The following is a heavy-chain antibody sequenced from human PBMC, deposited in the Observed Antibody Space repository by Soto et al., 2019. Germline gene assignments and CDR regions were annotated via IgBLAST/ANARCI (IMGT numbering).Heavy chain of an antibody. D-gene: IGHD2-15*01. Sequence: EVQLLESGGGLVQPGGSLRLSCAASGFTFSSYAMSWVRQAPGKGLEWVSAISGSGGSTYYADSVKGRFTISRDNSKNTLYLQMNSLRAEDTAVYYCAKHIVVVVAATPATFDYWDQGTLVTVSS. V-gene: IGHV3-23*01. CDR1: GFTFSSYA. J-gene: IGHJ4*02. CDR3: AKHIVVVVAATPATFDY. CDR2: ISGSGGST.